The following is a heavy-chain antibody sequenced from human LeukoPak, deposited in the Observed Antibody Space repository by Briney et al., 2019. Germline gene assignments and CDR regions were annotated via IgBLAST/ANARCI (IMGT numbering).Heavy chain of an antibody. CDR1: GYTFTGHY. D-gene: IGHD6-13*01. Sequence: ASVKVSCKASGYTFTGHYIHWVRQAPGQGLDWMGWINPNSGGTKYAQKFQGRVTMTRDTSISTAYMELRSLRSDDTAVYYCARARPYSSSRGVPDYWGQGTLVTVSS. J-gene: IGHJ4*02. V-gene: IGHV1-2*02. CDR2: INPNSGGT. CDR3: ARARPYSSSRGVPDY.